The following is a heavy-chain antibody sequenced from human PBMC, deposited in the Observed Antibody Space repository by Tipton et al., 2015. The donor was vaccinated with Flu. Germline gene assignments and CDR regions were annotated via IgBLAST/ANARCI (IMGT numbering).Heavy chain of an antibody. CDR2: IKKDGSEK. CDR3: AGGGGWLILD. V-gene: IGHV3-7*01. D-gene: IGHD6-19*01. Sequence: SLRLSCEASSFTFSTYWMNWVRQAPGKGLEWVAIIKKDGSEKLYADSVKGRFTISRDNAKNSLYLQMNSLTADDTAVYYCAGGGGWLILDWGQGTLVTVSS. CDR1: SFTFSTYW. J-gene: IGHJ4*02.